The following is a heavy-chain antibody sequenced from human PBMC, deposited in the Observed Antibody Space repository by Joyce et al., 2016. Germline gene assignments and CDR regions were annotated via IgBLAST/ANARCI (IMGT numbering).Heavy chain of an antibody. D-gene: IGHD3-22*01. Sequence: QVQLQQSGPGLVKPSQTLSLTCAISGDSVSSNSGAWNWIRQSPSSGLEWLGRKYDRSKWYNDYAVSGKSRITINPDTPKNQFSLQLNSVTPEDAAVYYCARAGYYHTSGYYYPNFDYWGPGTLVTVSS. V-gene: IGHV6-1*01. CDR1: GDSVSSNSGA. J-gene: IGHJ4*02. CDR3: ARAGYYHTSGYYYPNFDY. CDR2: KYDRSKWYN.